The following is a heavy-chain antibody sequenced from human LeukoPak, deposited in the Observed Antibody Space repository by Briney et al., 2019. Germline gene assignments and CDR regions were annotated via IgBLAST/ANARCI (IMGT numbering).Heavy chain of an antibody. CDR2: INPNSGGT. V-gene: IGHV1-2*02. Sequence: GASLKVSCKASGYTFTGYYMHWVRQAPGQGLEWMGWINPNSGGTNYAQKFQGRVTMTRDTSISTAYMELTRLTSDDTAVYYCVASNWAAGAAFESWGQGTQVTVSS. J-gene: IGHJ4*02. CDR3: VASNWAAGAAFES. D-gene: IGHD6-13*01. CDR1: GYTFTGYY.